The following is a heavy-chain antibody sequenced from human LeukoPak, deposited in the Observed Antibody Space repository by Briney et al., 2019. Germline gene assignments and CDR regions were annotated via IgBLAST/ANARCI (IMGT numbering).Heavy chain of an antibody. Sequence: SETLSLTCAVYGGSFSGYYWSWIRQPPGKGLEWIGEINHSGSTYYNPSLKSRVTISVDTSKNQFSLKLSSVTAADTAVYYCARGSPYDFWSGPDFDYWGQGTLVTVSS. V-gene: IGHV4-34*09. J-gene: IGHJ4*02. CDR1: GGSFSGYY. D-gene: IGHD3-3*01. CDR3: ARGSPYDFWSGPDFDY. CDR2: INHSGST.